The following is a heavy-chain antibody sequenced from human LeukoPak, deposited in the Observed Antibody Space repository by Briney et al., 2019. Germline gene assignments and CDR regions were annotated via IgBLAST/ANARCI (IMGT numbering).Heavy chain of an antibody. J-gene: IGHJ3*02. D-gene: IGHD6-13*01. CDR3: SRSQAISSSWYETLNTFDI. Sequence: SQTLSLTCTVSGGSISSSSYYWGWIRQPPGKGLEWIGSIYYSGSTYYNPSLKSRVTISVDTSKNQFSLKLSSVTAADTAVYYWSRSQAISSSWYETLNTFDIWGQGTMVTVSS. CDR1: GGSISSSSYY. V-gene: IGHV4-39*07. CDR2: IYYSGST.